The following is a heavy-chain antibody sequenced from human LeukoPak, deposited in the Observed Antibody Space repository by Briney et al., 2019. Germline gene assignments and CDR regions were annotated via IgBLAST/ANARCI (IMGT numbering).Heavy chain of an antibody. J-gene: IGHJ4*02. CDR2: ITSGAGST. D-gene: IGHD3-22*01. CDR1: GFSISDSY. V-gene: IGHV3-11*01. CDR3: TRERRGTYYAFES. Sequence: GRSLRLSSDASGFSISDSYMSWIRQSPGKGLEWISYITSGAGSTKYADSVKGRFTISRDKAKNSVALQLNSLRAEDTAVYYCTRERRGTYYAFESWGQGTLVTVSS.